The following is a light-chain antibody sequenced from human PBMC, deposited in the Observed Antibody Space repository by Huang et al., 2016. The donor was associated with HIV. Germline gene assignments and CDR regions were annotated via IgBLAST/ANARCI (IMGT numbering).Light chain of an antibody. J-gene: IGKJ2*01. V-gene: IGKV3-15*01. CDR2: GAS. Sequence: EVVMTQSPATLSLSPGERATLSCRASQSVSTNLAWYQQKPGQAPRLLIYGASTRATGIPGRFSGSGSGTKFTLTISSLQSEDFVVYYCQQYYNWPPYTFGQGTKLEIK. CDR3: QQYYNWPPYT. CDR1: QSVSTN.